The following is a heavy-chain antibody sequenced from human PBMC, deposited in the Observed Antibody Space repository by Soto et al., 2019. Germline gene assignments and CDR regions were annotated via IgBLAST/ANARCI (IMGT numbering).Heavy chain of an antibody. Sequence: QVQLQQWGAGPLRPLETLSLTCGVSGGAFSGYYWAWIRQSPGQGLEWIGEINDRGSINYNPSLNRRVSISVDPSKIHYSLNLRSVTAADTAVYYCARESHDILSGPPWVWYFDLWGRGTLVTVSS. CDR1: GGAFSGYY. CDR2: INDRGSI. J-gene: IGHJ2*01. V-gene: IGHV4-34*01. D-gene: IGHD3-9*01. CDR3: ARESHDILSGPPWVWYFDL.